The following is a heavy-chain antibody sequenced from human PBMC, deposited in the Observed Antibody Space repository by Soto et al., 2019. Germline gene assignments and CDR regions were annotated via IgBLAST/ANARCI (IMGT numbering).Heavy chain of an antibody. D-gene: IGHD3-16*02. CDR1: GFTFSSYS. V-gene: IGHV3-48*01. CDR2: ISSSSSTI. J-gene: IGHJ5*02. CDR3: ARDLGYDYIWGSYRSGWFDP. Sequence: EVQLVESGGGLVQPGGSLRLSCAASGFTFSSYSMNWVRQAPGKGLEWVSYISSSSSTIYYADSVKGRFTISRDNAKNSLYLQMNSLRAEDTAVYYCARDLGYDYIWGSYRSGWFDPWGQGTLATVSS.